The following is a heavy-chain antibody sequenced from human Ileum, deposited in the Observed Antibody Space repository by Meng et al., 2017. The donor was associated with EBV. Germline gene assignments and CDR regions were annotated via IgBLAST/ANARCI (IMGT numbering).Heavy chain of an antibody. J-gene: IGHJ4*02. CDR1: GDSISSNNW. D-gene: IGHD4-17*01. Sequence: QRQRQGTGPGLGKPSGTLSLTCAVAGDSISSNNWWCWGRQPPGKGLEWIGEIYHSGSTNYNPSFKSRVTMSVDKSKNQISLNLSSVTAADTAVYYCASGRDYAWHSWGRGTLVTVSS. V-gene: IGHV4-4*02. CDR2: IYHSGST. CDR3: ASGRDYAWHS.